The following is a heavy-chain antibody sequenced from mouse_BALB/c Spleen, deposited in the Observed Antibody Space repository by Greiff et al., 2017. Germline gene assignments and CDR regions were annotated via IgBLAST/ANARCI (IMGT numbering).Heavy chain of an antibody. Sequence: EVQVVESGGGLVQPGGSRKLSCAASGFTFSSFGMHWVRQAPEKGLEWVAYISSGSSTIYYADTVKGRFTISRDNPKNTLFLQMTSLRSEDTAMYYCARLGGVRGPMDYWGQGTSVTVSS. CDR2: ISSGSSTI. CDR1: GFTFSSFG. J-gene: IGHJ4*01. D-gene: IGHD2-14*01. V-gene: IGHV5-17*02. CDR3: ARLGGVRGPMDY.